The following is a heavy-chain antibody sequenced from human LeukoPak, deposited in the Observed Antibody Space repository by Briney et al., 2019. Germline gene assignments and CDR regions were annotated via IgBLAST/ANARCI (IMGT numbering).Heavy chain of an antibody. CDR2: IRYDGSNT. CDR1: GFTFSSCG. V-gene: IGHV3-30*02. J-gene: IGHJ3*02. CDR3: ARDPLGVPDAFDI. Sequence: PGGSLRLSCAASGFTFSSCGMNWVRQAPGKGLEWVAFIRYDGSNTFYTDSVKGRLTISRDNSENTVYLQMDSLRAEDTAVYYCARDPLGVPDAFDIWGQGTMVTVSS.